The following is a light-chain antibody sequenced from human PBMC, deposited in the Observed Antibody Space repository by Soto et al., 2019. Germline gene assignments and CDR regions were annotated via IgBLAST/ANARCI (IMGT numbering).Light chain of an antibody. CDR3: QQYGSSPWT. V-gene: IGKV3-20*01. CDR2: GAS. CDR1: QSVSSSY. Sequence: EIALTQSPGTLSLSPGERATLSCRASQSVSSSYLAWYQQKTGQAPRPLIYGASSRAIGIPDRFSGSGSGTDFTLTISRLEPEDFAVYYCQQYGSSPWTFGQGTKV. J-gene: IGKJ1*01.